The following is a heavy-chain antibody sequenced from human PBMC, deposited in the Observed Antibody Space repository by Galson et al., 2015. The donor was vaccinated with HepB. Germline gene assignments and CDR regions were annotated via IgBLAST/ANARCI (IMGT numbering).Heavy chain of an antibody. D-gene: IGHD2-15*01. J-gene: IGHJ3*02. CDR1: GGSISSYY. V-gene: IGHV4-59*01. Sequence: ETLSLTCTVSGGSISSYYWSWIRQPPGKGLEWIGYIYYSGSTNYNPSLKSRVTISVDTSKNQFSLKLSSVTAADTAVYYCARDPGGVMVVAATPLGAFDIWGQGTMVTVSS. CDR3: ARDPGGVMVVAATPLGAFDI. CDR2: IYYSGST.